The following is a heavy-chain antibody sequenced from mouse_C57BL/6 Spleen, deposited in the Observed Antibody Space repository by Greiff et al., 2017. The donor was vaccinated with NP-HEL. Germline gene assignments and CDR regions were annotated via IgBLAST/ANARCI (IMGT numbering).Heavy chain of an antibody. CDR2: INPSSGYT. J-gene: IGHJ4*01. V-gene: IGHV1-4*01. CDR3: ARWDVDYYAMDY. D-gene: IGHD4-1*01. CDR1: GYTFTSYT. Sequence: VQLQQSGAELARPGASVKMSCKASGYTFTSYTMHWVKQRPGQGLEWIGYINPSSGYTKYNQKFKDKATLTADKSSSTAYMQLSSLTSEDSAVYYSARWDVDYYAMDYWGQGTSVTVSS.